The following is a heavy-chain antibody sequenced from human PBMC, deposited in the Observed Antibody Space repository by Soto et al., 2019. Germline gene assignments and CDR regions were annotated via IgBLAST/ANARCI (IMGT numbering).Heavy chain of an antibody. CDR1: GFTFSKYW. V-gene: IGHV3-74*01. D-gene: IGHD2-8*01. Sequence: EVQLVESGGGLVQPGKALRLSCAASGFTFSKYWMHWVRQAPGKGPVWVSYISSDGTTTDYADSVKGRFTISRDNGKNTLYLQMGSLRVEGTAVYYCAIQDCTNDVCLEAAVTVGGALEYWGQGAQVTVSS. CDR3: AIQDCTNDVCLEAAVTVGGALEY. J-gene: IGHJ4*02. CDR2: ISSDGTTT.